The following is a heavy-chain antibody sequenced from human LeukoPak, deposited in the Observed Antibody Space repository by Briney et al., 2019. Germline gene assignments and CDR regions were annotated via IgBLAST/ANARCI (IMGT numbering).Heavy chain of an antibody. CDR1: GYTFTSYG. Sequence: ASVKVSCKASGYTFTSYGITWVRQAPGQGLEWMGWISAYNGNTNYAQRLQGRVTMTTDTSTSTAYMELRSLRSDDTALYYCAREGYCNSTSCDKPFDYWGQGTLVTVSS. CDR2: ISAYNGNT. CDR3: AREGYCNSTSCDKPFDY. J-gene: IGHJ4*02. V-gene: IGHV1-18*01. D-gene: IGHD2-2*01.